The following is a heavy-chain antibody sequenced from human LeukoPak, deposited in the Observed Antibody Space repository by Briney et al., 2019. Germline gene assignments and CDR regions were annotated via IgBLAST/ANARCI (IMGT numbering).Heavy chain of an antibody. CDR2: IYYSGGT. V-gene: IGHV4-39*01. Sequence: PSEPLSLTCTASGGSISSSSYYWGWIRQPPGKGLEWIGSIYYSGGTYYNPSLKSRVTMSVDTSKNQFSLKLSSVTAADTAVYYCARQVKRLYASDFDYWGQGTLVTVSS. D-gene: IGHD1-1*01. J-gene: IGHJ4*02. CDR3: ARQVKRLYASDFDY. CDR1: GGSISSSSYY.